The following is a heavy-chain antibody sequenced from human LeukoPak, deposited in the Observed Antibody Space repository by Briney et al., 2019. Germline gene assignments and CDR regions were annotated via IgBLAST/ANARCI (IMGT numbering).Heavy chain of an antibody. J-gene: IGHJ4*02. Sequence: ASVKVSCKASGYTFTGCYMHWVRQAPGQGLDGVGWSNPNSGGTNYAQKFQGRVTMTRDTSISTAYMELSRLRSDDTAVYYCARDLDERLYYFDYWGQGTLVTVSS. D-gene: IGHD5-24*01. CDR1: GYTFTGCY. CDR2: SNPNSGGT. CDR3: ARDLDERLYYFDY. V-gene: IGHV1-2*02.